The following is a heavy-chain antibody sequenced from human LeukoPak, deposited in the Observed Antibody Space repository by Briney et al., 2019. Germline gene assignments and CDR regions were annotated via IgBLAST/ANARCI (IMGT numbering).Heavy chain of an antibody. D-gene: IGHD3-10*01. CDR2: ISSSSSTI. CDR1: GFTFSTYT. Sequence: GGSLRLSCAASGFTFSTYTMNWVRQAPGKGLEWVSYISSSSSTIYYADSVKGRFTISRDNAKNSLYLRMNSLRAEDTAVYYCASHYGYWGQGTLVTVSS. CDR3: ASHYGY. V-gene: IGHV3-48*04. J-gene: IGHJ4*02.